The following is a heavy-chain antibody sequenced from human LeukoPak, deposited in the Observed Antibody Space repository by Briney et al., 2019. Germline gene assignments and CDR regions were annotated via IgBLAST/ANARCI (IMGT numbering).Heavy chain of an antibody. J-gene: IGHJ4*02. V-gene: IGHV4-31*03. CDR1: GGSISSGGYY. Sequence: SETLSLTCTVSGGSISSGGYYWSWIRQHPGKGLEWIGYIYYSGSTYYNPSLKSRVTISVDTSKTQFSLKLSSVTAADTAVYYCARSLYYGSGSDFDYWGQGTLVTVAS. D-gene: IGHD3-10*01. CDR2: IYYSGST. CDR3: ARSLYYGSGSDFDY.